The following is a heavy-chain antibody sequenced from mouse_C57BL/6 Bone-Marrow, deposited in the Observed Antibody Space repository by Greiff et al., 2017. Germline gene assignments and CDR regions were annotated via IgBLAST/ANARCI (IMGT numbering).Heavy chain of an antibody. J-gene: IGHJ1*03. CDR2: ISNGGGST. Sequence: EVMLVESGGGLVKPGGSLKLSCAASGFTFSDYGMHWVRQAPEKGLEWVAYISNGGGSTYYPDTVKGRFTISRDNAKNTLYLQMSRLKSEDTAMYYCARPGSSDWYFDVWGTGTTVTVSS. CDR3: ARPGSSDWYFDV. CDR1: GFTFSDYG. V-gene: IGHV5-12*01. D-gene: IGHD1-1*01.